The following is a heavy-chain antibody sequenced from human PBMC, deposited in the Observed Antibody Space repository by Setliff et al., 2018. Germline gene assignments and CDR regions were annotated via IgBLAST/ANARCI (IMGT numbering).Heavy chain of an antibody. J-gene: IGHJ2*01. V-gene: IGHV4-39*01. Sequence: SETLSLTCSVSGGSISSTTYYWGWIRQPPGKGLEWIGNIYYSGSTYYNPSLKSRLTIFVDTSKNQFSLSLSSVTAADTAVYYCARMVTGDSGEHRHFGLWGRGTLVTVSS. D-gene: IGHD4-17*01. CDR2: IYYSGST. CDR1: GGSISSTTYY. CDR3: ARMVTGDSGEHRHFGL.